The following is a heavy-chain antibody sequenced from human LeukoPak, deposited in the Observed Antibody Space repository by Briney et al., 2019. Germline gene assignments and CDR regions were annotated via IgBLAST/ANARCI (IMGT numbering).Heavy chain of an antibody. V-gene: IGHV1-18*01. CDR2: ISAYNGNT. CDR1: GYTFTNYG. CDR3: ARTPYDSSGNDAFDI. Sequence: GASVKVSCKASGYTFTNYGISWVRQAPGQGLEWMGWISAYNGNTNYAQKLQGRVTMTTDTSTSTAYMELRSLRSDDTAVYYCARTPYDSSGNDAFDIWGQGTMVTVSS. J-gene: IGHJ3*02. D-gene: IGHD3-22*01.